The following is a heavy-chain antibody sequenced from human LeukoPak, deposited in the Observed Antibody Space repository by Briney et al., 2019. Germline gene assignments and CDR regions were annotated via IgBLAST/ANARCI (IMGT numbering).Heavy chain of an antibody. CDR2: IKSKTDGGTT. V-gene: IGHV3-15*01. Sequence: GGSLRLSRAASGFTFSNAWMSWVRQAPGKGLEWVGRIKSKTDGGTTDYAAPVKGRFTISRDDSKNTLYLQMNSLKTEDTAVYYCTTAHYYDSSGYYVDYWGQGTLVTVSS. CDR3: TTAHYYDSSGYYVDY. J-gene: IGHJ4*02. D-gene: IGHD3-22*01. CDR1: GFTFSNAW.